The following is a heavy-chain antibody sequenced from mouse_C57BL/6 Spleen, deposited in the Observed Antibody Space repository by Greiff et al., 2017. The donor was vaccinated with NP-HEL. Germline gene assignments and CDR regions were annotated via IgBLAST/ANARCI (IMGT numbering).Heavy chain of an antibody. Sequence: VQLQQSGPELVKPGASVKISCKASGYAFSSSWMNWVKQRPGKGLEWIGRIYPGDGDTNYNGKFKGKATLTADKSSSTAYMQLSSLTSEDSAVYFCATSDRDYFDYWGQGTTLTVSS. V-gene: IGHV1-82*01. CDR3: ATSDRDYFDY. CDR1: GYAFSSSW. CDR2: IYPGDGDT. J-gene: IGHJ2*01.